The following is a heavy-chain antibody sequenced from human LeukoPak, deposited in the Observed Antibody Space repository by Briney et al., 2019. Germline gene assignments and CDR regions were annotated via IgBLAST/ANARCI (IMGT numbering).Heavy chain of an antibody. J-gene: IGHJ4*02. V-gene: IGHV1-2*02. CDR2: INPNSGGT. CDR1: GYTFTGYY. CDR3: ARHPYYYGSGEVSYYFDY. D-gene: IGHD3-10*01. Sequence: ASVKVSCKASGYTFTGYYMHWVRQAPGQGLEWMGWINPNSGGTNYAQKFQGRVTMTRDTSISTAYMELSRLRSEDTAVYYCARHPYYYGSGEVSYYFDYWGQGTLVTVSS.